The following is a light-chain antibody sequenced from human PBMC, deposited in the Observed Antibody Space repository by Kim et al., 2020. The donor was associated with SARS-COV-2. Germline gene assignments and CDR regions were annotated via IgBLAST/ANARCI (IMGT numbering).Light chain of an antibody. V-gene: IGLV1-44*01. CDR1: SSNVGLHF. CDR3: ATWDVSLNGWV. CDR2: NDN. J-gene: IGLJ3*02. Sequence: GQRVTISCSGSSSNVGLHFVNWYQQLPGTAPKVFIYNDNRRPSGVPDRFSGSRSGTSASLAISGLQSEDEADYYCATWDVSLNGWVFGGGTQLTVL.